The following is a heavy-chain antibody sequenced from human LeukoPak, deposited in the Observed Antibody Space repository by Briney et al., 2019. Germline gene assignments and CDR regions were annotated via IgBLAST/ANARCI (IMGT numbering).Heavy chain of an antibody. V-gene: IGHV3-73*01. Sequence: PGGSLKLSCAASGLTFSGFAMHWVRQASGKGLEWVGSIRSKANSYATAYAASVKGRFTISRDDSKNTAYLQMNSLKTEDTAVYYCTTTDYGDYVGWYFDLWGRGTLVTVSS. D-gene: IGHD4-17*01. J-gene: IGHJ2*01. CDR3: TTTDYGDYVGWYFDL. CDR2: IRSKANSYAT. CDR1: GLTFSGFA.